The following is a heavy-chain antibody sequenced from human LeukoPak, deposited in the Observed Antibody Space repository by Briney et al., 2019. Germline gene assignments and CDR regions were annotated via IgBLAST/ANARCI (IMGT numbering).Heavy chain of an antibody. D-gene: IGHD3-10*01. CDR2: IYCSGST. CDR1: GGSISSSSYY. V-gene: IGHV4-39*07. CDR3: ARDNGSGSCFDY. Sequence: SETLSLTCTVSGGSISSSSYYWGWIRQPPGKGLEWIGSIYCSGSTYYNPSLKSRVTISVDTSKNQFSLKLSSVTAADTAVYYCARDNGSGSCFDYWGQGTLVTVSS. J-gene: IGHJ4*02.